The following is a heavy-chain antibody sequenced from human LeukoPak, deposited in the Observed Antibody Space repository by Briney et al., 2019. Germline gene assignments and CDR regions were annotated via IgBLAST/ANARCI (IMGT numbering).Heavy chain of an antibody. CDR1: GGSISSYY. Sequence: SETLSLTCTVSGGSISSYYWSWVRQPAGKGLEWIGRIYTSGSTNYNPSLKSRVTMSVDTSKNQFSLKLSSVTAADTAVYYCARVGPHCSSTSCYEEWIDYWGQGTLVTVSS. V-gene: IGHV4-4*07. CDR3: ARVGPHCSSTSCYEEWIDY. CDR2: IYTSGST. J-gene: IGHJ4*02. D-gene: IGHD2-2*01.